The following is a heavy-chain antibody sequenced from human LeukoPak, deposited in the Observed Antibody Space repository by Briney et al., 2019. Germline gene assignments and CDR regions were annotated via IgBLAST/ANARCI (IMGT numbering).Heavy chain of an antibody. CDR2: IKQDGSEK. V-gene: IGHV3-7*01. CDR3: AREYTSSYFDY. J-gene: IGHJ4*02. Sequence: PGGSLRLSCAASGFTFSSYWVSWVRQAPGKGLEWVANIKQDGSEKYYVDSVKGRFTISRDNAKNSLSLQMYSLRAEDTAVYYCAREYTSSYFDYWGQGALVTVSS. CDR1: GFTFSSYW. D-gene: IGHD6-6*01.